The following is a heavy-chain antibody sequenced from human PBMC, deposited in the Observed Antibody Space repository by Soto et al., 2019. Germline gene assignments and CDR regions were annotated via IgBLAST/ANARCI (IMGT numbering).Heavy chain of an antibody. J-gene: IGHJ4*02. D-gene: IGHD6-19*01. Sequence: SQTLSLTCAISGDSVSSNSAAWNWIRQSPSRGLEWLGRTYYRSKWYNDYAVSVKSRLTINPDTSTNQFSLQLNSVTPEDTAVYYCAREGIAVAGTTKFDYWGQGTLVTVSS. CDR3: AREGIAVAGTTKFDY. V-gene: IGHV6-1*01. CDR1: GDSVSSNSAA. CDR2: TYYRSKWYN.